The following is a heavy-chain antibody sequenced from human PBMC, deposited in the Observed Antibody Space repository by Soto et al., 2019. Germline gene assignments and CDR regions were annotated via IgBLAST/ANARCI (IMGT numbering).Heavy chain of an antibody. D-gene: IGHD6-13*01. CDR1: GGSISTSNW. V-gene: IGHV4-4*02. Sequence: QVQLQESGPGLVKPSGTLSLTCAVSGGSISTSNWWSWVRQPPGKGLEWIGEVYRTGSTTYNPSLESRLTISVDKSKNQFSLKLTSVTAADTAGYYCARARATIAAAAIFDCWGQGTLVTVSS. J-gene: IGHJ4*02. CDR2: VYRTGST. CDR3: ARARATIAAAAIFDC.